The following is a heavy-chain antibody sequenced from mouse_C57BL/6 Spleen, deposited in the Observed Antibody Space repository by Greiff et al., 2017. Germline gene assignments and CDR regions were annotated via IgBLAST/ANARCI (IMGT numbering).Heavy chain of an antibody. CDR2: ISYDGSN. J-gene: IGHJ2*01. CDR3: ARASSLPYYFDY. V-gene: IGHV3-6*01. D-gene: IGHD5-5*01. Sequence: EVQLQQSGPGLVKPSQSLSLTCSVTGNSITSGYYWNWIRQFPGNKLEWMGYISYDGSNNYNPSLKNRISITRDTSKNQFFLKLNSVTTEDTATYYCARASSLPYYFDYWGQGTTLTVSS. CDR1: GNSITSGYY.